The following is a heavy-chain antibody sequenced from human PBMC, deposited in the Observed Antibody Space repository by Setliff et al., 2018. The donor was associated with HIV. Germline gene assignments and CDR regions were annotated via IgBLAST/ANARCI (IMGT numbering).Heavy chain of an antibody. J-gene: IGHJ5*02. Sequence: SETLSLTCTVSGDSIASGGYSWTWIRQPPGKALEWIGHIYYSGGTSYSGTTYYNPSVASRITISGDTSKNQFSLKLTSVTAADTAIYYCARENGWLFGWFDPWGQGTPVTVSS. CDR3: ARENGWLFGWFDP. V-gene: IGHV4-30-4*07. D-gene: IGHD3-22*01. CDR2: IYYSGGT. CDR1: GDSIASGGYS.